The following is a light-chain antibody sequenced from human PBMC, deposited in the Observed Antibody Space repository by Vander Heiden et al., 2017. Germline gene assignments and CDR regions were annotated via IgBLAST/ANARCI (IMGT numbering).Light chain of an antibody. V-gene: IGLV1-36*01. Sequence: QSVLTQPPSVSEAPGQRVTISCSGSSSNIGNNGVSWYQQLPGTAPKLLIYYDNLLPSGVSDRFSGSKSGTSDSLAIGGLQSDDEADYYCAAWDIGLNGYVFGTGTKVTVL. J-gene: IGLJ1*01. CDR3: AAWDIGLNGYV. CDR2: YDN. CDR1: SSNIGNNG.